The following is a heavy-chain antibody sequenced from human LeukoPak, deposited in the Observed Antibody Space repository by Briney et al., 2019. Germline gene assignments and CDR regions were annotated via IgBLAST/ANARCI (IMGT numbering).Heavy chain of an antibody. Sequence: PGGSLRLSCEASGFTFEDYGMTWVRQRPGKGLEYVCEINWNGDNPVYENSLRGRFTISRDNAKNSVYLQMSSLRVDDTAFYYCARRSVAGATTGYYYDSWGQGTLVTVSS. J-gene: IGHJ4*02. CDR2: INWNGDNP. D-gene: IGHD1-26*01. CDR1: GFTFEDYG. CDR3: ARRSVAGATTGYYYDS. V-gene: IGHV3-20*04.